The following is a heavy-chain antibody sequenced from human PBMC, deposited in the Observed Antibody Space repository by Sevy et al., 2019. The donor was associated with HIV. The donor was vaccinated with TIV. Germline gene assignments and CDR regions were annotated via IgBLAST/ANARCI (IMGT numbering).Heavy chain of an antibody. CDR1: GYTFTSYD. J-gene: IGHJ6*02. CDR3: AGGLYSSGWYAYYYYGMDV. Sequence: ASVKVSCKASGYTFTSYDINWVRQATGQGLEWMGWMNPNSGNTGYAQKFQGRVTMTRNTSISTAYMELSSLRSEDTAVYYCAGGLYSSGWYAYYYYGMDVWGQGTTVTVSS. D-gene: IGHD6-19*01. CDR2: MNPNSGNT. V-gene: IGHV1-8*01.